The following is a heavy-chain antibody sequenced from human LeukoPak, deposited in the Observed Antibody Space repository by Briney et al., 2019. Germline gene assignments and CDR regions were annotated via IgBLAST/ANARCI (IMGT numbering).Heavy chain of an antibody. Sequence: ASVKVSCKASGYIFTGYYMHWVRQAPGQGLEWMGWINPNSGGTNYAQKFQDRVTMTRDTSISTAYMELSRLRSDDTAVYYCARDNFFGFSYSWHFDYWGLGTLVTVSS. J-gene: IGHJ4*02. CDR3: ARDNFFGFSYSWHFDY. CDR2: INPNSGGT. D-gene: IGHD5-18*01. CDR1: GYIFTGYY. V-gene: IGHV1-2*02.